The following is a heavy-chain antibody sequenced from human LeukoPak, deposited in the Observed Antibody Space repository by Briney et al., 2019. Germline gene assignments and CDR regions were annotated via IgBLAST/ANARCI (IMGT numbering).Heavy chain of an antibody. J-gene: IGHJ4*02. CDR1: GATFTSYA. V-gene: IGHV1-69*04. CDR3: ARDSKEYSSGWYPFDY. D-gene: IGHD6-19*01. Sequence: GASVKVSCKPSGATFTSYAISWVRQAPGQGLEWMGRIIPILGIANYAQKFQGRVTITADKSTSTAYMELSSLRSEDTAVYYCARDSKEYSSGWYPFDYWGQGTLVTVSS. CDR2: IIPILGIA.